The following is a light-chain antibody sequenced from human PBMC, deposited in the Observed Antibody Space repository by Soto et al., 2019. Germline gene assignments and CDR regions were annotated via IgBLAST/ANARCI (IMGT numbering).Light chain of an antibody. CDR2: DAS. CDR1: QNIANN. CDR3: HQYNYYTQSYT. J-gene: IGKJ2*01. Sequence: EIVMTQSPATLSVSPGERATLSCRASQNIANNLAWFPQRPGQAPRLLIYDASTTGTGISDHLSGSGSGTDFTLTISIRQPEYFAFSYCHQYNYYTQSYTFGQGTNVEIK. V-gene: IGKV3-15*01.